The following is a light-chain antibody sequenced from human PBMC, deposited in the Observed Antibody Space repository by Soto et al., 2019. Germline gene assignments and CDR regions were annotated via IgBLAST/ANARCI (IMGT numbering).Light chain of an antibody. CDR2: SAS. J-gene: IGKJ2*01. V-gene: IGKV3-20*01. CDR3: QRYGASPRYT. CDR1: QSFSSSY. Sequence: ENVLTQSPGTLSLSPGERATLSCRASQSFSSSYLAWYQQKPGQAPRLLIYSASSRATGIPDRFSGSGSGTDYTLTISRLEPEDFAVYYCQRYGASPRYTFGQGTKLEIK.